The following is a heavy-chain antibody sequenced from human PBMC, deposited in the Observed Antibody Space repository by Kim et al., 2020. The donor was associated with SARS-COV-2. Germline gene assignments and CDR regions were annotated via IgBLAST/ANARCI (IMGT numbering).Heavy chain of an antibody. D-gene: IGHD6-6*01. Sequence: GGSLRLSCAASGFTFSNAWMSWVRQAPGKGLEWVGRIKSKTDVETTDDAAPVKGRFTISRDDSTNTLYLQMNSLKSEDTALYYCARQRGGSSKYYFDYWGQGTLVTVSS. CDR1: GFTFSNAW. V-gene: IGHV3-15*01. CDR3: ARQRGGSSKYYFDY. J-gene: IGHJ4*02. CDR2: IKSKTDVETT.